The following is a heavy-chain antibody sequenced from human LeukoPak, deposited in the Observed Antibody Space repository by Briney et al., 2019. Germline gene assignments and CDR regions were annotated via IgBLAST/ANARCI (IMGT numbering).Heavy chain of an antibody. J-gene: IGHJ6*03. CDR1: GGSISSYY. V-gene: IGHV4-4*07. D-gene: IGHD1-1*01. CDR3: AGTTPVYYYYYYMDV. CDR2: IYTSGST. Sequence: SETLSLTCTVSGGSISSYYWSWIRQPAGKGLEWIGRIYTSGSTNYNPSLKSRVTMSVDPSKNQFSLKLSSVTAADTAVYYCAGTTPVYYYYYYMDVWGKGTTVTVSS.